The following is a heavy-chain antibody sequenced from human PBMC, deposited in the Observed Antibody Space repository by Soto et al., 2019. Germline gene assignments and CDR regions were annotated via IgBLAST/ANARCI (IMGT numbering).Heavy chain of an antibody. CDR3: VRDGTKTLRNWFDP. V-gene: IGHV4-4*07. CDR1: GAPLRGFH. D-gene: IGHD1-1*01. Sequence: ASETLSLPCTVSGAPLRGFHWSSIRKSAGKGLEWIGRIYATGTTDYTPSLKSRVMMSVDTSKKQFSLRLRSVTAADTAVYYCVRDGTKTLRNWFDPWGQGISVTVSS. J-gene: IGHJ5*02. CDR2: IYATGTT.